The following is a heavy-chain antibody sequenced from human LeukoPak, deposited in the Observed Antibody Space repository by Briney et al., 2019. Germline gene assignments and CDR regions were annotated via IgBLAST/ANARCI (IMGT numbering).Heavy chain of an antibody. D-gene: IGHD1-20*01. CDR3: ARDFPYNWACFTPAFDI. CDR1: GGSISSGSYY. J-gene: IGHJ3*02. Sequence: SETLSLTCTVSGGSISSGSYYWSWIRQPAGKGLEWIGYVYYTGYANYNPSLKSRVTISVDTSKNRFSLGVTSVTAADTAVYYCARDFPYNWACFTPAFDIWGQGTMVTVSS. V-gene: IGHV4-61*10. CDR2: VYYTGYA.